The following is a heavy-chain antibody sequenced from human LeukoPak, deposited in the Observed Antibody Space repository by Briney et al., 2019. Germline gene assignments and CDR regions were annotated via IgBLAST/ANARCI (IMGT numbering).Heavy chain of an antibody. CDR2: IYPGDSDI. V-gene: IGHV5-51*01. J-gene: IGHJ3*02. CDR3: ATGYSGGRGAFDI. Sequence: HGESLKISCKGSGYRFTSYWIGWVRQMPGKGLECMGLIYPGDSDIRYSPSFQGQVTISADKSVSTSFLQWSSLKASDTAMYYCATGYSGGRGAFDIWGQGTMVTASS. CDR1: GYRFTSYW. D-gene: IGHD6-19*01.